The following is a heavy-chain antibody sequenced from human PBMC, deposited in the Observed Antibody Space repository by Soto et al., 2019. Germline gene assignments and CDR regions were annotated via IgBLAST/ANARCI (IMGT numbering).Heavy chain of an antibody. CDR3: ARLPYYGSGSSDY. CDR1: GGSMSSYY. Sequence: SETPSLTCTVSGGSMSSYYWSWIRQPPGKGLEWIGYIYYSGSTNYNPSLKSRVTISVDTSKNQFSLKLSSVTAADTAVYYCARLPYYGSGSSDYWGQGTLVTVSS. CDR2: IYYSGST. D-gene: IGHD3-10*01. J-gene: IGHJ4*02. V-gene: IGHV4-59*08.